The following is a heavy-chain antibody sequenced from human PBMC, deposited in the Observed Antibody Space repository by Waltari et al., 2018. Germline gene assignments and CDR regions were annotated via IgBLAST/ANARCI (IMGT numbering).Heavy chain of an antibody. CDR1: GFTVSSNY. Sequence: VQLVESGGGLVQPGGSLRLSCAASGFTVSSNYMSWVRQAPGKGLEWIGEINHSGSTNYNPSLKSRVTISVDTSKNQFSLKLSSVTAADTAVYYCARGQLRFLEWLGGSWDYWGQGTLVTVSS. J-gene: IGHJ4*02. D-gene: IGHD3-3*01. CDR2: INHSGST. V-gene: IGHV4-34*01. CDR3: ARGQLRFLEWLGGSWDY.